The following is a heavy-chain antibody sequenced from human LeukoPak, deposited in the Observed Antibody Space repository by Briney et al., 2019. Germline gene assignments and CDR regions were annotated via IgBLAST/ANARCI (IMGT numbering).Heavy chain of an antibody. Sequence: SETLSLTCTVSGGSISSYYWSWIRQPAGKGLEWIGRIYTSGSTNYNPSLKSRVTMSVDTSKNQFSLKLSSATAADTAVYYCARSAIFGIGYYYMDVWGKGTTVTVSS. J-gene: IGHJ6*03. CDR1: GGSISSYY. CDR3: ARSAIFGIGYYYMDV. V-gene: IGHV4-4*07. D-gene: IGHD3-3*01. CDR2: IYTSGST.